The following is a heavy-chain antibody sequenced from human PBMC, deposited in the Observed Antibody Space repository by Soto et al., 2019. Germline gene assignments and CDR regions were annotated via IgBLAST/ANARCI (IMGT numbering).Heavy chain of an antibody. CDR1: GYSFTSYW. CDR2: IDPSDSYT. J-gene: IGHJ6*02. D-gene: IGHD1-1*01. V-gene: IGHV5-10-1*01. CDR3: SRPNEYYYYRMDV. Sequence: PGESLKISCKGSGYSFTSYWISWVRQMPGKGLEWMGRIDPSDSYTNYSPSFQGHVTISADKSISTAYLQWSSLKASDTAMYYWSRPNEYYYYRMDVWGQGTTVPVSS.